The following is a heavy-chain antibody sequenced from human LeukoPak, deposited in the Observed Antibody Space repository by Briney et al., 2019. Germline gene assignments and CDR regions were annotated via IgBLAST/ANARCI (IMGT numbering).Heavy chain of an antibody. V-gene: IGHV4-39*01. CDR2: IYYSGST. Sequence: SETLSLTCTVSGGSISSSSYYWGWIRQPPGKGLEWIGSIYYSGSTYYNPSLKSRVTISVDTSKNQFSLKLSSVTAADTAVYYCARLHKILPDYRGQGTLVTVSS. CDR3: ARLHKILPDY. CDR1: GGSISSSSYY. J-gene: IGHJ4*02.